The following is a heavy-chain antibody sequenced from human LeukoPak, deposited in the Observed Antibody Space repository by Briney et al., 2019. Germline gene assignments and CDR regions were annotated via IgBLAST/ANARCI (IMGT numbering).Heavy chain of an antibody. Sequence: GGSLRLSCTASGFSFGDYAMSWVRQAPGKGLEWVSYISSRGTTIYYVDSVKGRFTISRDNAKNSLYLQMNSLRAEDTALYYCARVRSGLHMDVWGQGTTVTVSS. CDR1: GFSFGDYA. CDR2: ISSRGTTI. J-gene: IGHJ6*02. V-gene: IGHV3-48*03. D-gene: IGHD2-15*01. CDR3: ARVRSGLHMDV.